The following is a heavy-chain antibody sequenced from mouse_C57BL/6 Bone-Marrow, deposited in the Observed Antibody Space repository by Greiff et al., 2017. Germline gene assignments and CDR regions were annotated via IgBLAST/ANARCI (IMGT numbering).Heavy chain of an antibody. CDR1: GYAFSSSW. CDR3: ARQGGYDGRVDY. V-gene: IGHV1-82*01. CDR2: IYPGDGDT. Sequence: QVQLQQSGPELVKPGASVKISCKASGYAFSSSWMNWVKQRPGKGLEWIGRIYPGDGDTNYHGKFKGKATLTADKASSTAYMQLSSLTSEDSAVDFCARQGGYDGRVDYWGQGTTLTVSS. J-gene: IGHJ2*01. D-gene: IGHD2-2*01.